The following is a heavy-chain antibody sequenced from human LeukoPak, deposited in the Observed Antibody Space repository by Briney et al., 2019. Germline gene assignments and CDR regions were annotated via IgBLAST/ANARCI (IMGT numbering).Heavy chain of an antibody. Sequence: ASVKVSCKGFGYTFTGYYMHWVRQAPGQGLEWMGWINPNSGGTNYARKFQGRVTMTRDTSISTAYMELTNLESDDAAVYFCAIVLSLGGDRAFDYWGQGTLVTVSS. V-gene: IGHV1-2*02. CDR2: INPNSGGT. J-gene: IGHJ4*02. CDR1: GYTFTGYY. CDR3: AIVLSLGGDRAFDY. D-gene: IGHD2-21*01.